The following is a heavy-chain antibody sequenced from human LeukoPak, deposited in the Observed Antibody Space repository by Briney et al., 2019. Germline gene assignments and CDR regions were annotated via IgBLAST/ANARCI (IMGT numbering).Heavy chain of an antibody. V-gene: IGHV4-59*01. Sequence: SETLSLTCTVSGGSISSYYWSWIRQPPGKGLEWVGYIYYSGSTNYNPSLKSRVTISVDTSKNQFSLKLSSVTAADTAVYYCATYGDLGAFDIWGQGTMVTVSS. CDR3: ATYGDLGAFDI. D-gene: IGHD4-17*01. CDR2: IYYSGST. J-gene: IGHJ3*02. CDR1: GGSISSYY.